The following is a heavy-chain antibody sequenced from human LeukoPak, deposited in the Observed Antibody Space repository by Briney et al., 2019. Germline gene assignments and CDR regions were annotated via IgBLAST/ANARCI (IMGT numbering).Heavy chain of an antibody. Sequence: SETLSLTCSVSGFSIGGGYYWGWLRQPPGKGLEWLGSIYHSGKTDYNPSLKSRVTISVDTAKNKFFLRLGSVTAADTAVYYCARGGDWFEPWGQGTLVTVSS. V-gene: IGHV4-38-2*02. J-gene: IGHJ5*02. CDR2: IYHSGKT. CDR1: GFSIGGGYY. D-gene: IGHD3-10*01. CDR3: ARGGDWFEP.